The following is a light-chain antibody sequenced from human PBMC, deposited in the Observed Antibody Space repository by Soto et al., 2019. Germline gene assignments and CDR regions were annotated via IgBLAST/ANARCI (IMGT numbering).Light chain of an antibody. V-gene: IGKV3-20*01. CDR3: QQYGSLPRT. Sequence: EIVLTQSPGTLSLPPGERATLSCRASQSVSSSYLAWYQQKPGQAPRLLIYGASSRATGIPDRFSGSGSGTDFTLTISRLEPEDFAVYYCQQYGSLPRTFGQGTEVEIK. CDR2: GAS. J-gene: IGKJ1*01. CDR1: QSVSSSY.